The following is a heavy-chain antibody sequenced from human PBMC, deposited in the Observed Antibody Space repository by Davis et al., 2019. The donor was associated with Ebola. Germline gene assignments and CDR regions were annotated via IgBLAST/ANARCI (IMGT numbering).Heavy chain of an antibody. CDR2: IYTGDSDT. D-gene: IGHD2-8*02. CDR3: ASLRRTITGMDDAFDI. V-gene: IGHV5-51*01. J-gene: IGHJ3*02. CDR1: GNSFSSHW. Sequence: KVSCKDSGNSFSSHWIGWVRQMPGKGLDWMGIIYTGDSDTRYSPSFRGQVIISANKSIKTAFLQWSSLKASDTAMYYCASLRRTITGMDDAFDIWGQGTMVTVSS.